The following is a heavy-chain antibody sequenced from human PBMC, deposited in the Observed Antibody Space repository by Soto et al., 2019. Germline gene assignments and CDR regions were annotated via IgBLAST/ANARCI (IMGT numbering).Heavy chain of an antibody. D-gene: IGHD3-10*01. J-gene: IGHJ6*02. CDR3: ARAGSGRSYYNMEGAAWNYYYYGMDV. CDR2: ISYDGSNK. CDR1: GFTFSSYA. Sequence: QVQLVESGGGVVQPGRSLRLSCAASGFTFSSYAMHWVRQAPGKGLEWVAVISYDGSNKYYADSVKGRFTISRDNSKNTLYLQMNSLRAEDTAVYYCARAGSGRSYYNMEGAAWNYYYYGMDVWGQGTTVTVSS. V-gene: IGHV3-30-3*01.